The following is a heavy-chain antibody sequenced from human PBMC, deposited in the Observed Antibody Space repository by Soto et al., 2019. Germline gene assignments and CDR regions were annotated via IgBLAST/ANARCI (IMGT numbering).Heavy chain of an antibody. CDR1: GDSVISDRYF. D-gene: IGHD2-21*01. CDR2: ISYTGDT. CDR3: ARIGVWSTVDL. J-gene: IGHJ5*02. Sequence: SETLSLTCSVSGDSVISDRYFWTWIRQPPGEGLEWIAYISYTGDTNYNPSLKSRVTISVDTCRNQFSLTLTSVTAADTAVYFCARIGVWSTVDLWGQGSLITFS. V-gene: IGHV4-61*01.